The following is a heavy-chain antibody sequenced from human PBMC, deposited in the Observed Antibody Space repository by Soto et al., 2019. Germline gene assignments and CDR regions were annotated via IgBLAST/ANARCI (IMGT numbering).Heavy chain of an antibody. Sequence: GGSLRLSCAASGFTFSSYEMNWVRQAPGKGLEWVSYISSSGSTIYYADSVKGRFTISRDNAKNSLYLQMNSLRAEDTVVYYCASGLGEDGYNYACDIWGQGTMVTVS. V-gene: IGHV3-48*03. CDR3: ASGLGEDGYNYACDI. J-gene: IGHJ3*02. D-gene: IGHD5-12*01. CDR2: ISSSGSTI. CDR1: GFTFSSYE.